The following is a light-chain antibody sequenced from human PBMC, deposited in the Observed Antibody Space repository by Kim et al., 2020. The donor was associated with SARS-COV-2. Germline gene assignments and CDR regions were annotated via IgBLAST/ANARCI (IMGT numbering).Light chain of an antibody. J-gene: IGKJ1*01. Sequence: EIVLTQSPGTLSLSPGERATLSCRASQSVTSNYLAWYQQKPGQAPRLLIYGASSRATGIPDRFSGSASGTDFTLTISRLEPEDSAVYYCQQYGSSPRTFGQGTKVDIK. CDR1: QSVTSNY. CDR2: GAS. V-gene: IGKV3-20*01. CDR3: QQYGSSPRT.